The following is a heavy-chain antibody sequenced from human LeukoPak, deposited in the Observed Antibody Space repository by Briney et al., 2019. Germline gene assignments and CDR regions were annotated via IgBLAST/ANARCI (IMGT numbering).Heavy chain of an antibody. V-gene: IGHV3-23*01. CDR2: ISGSGSST. CDR3: AKDLAGHPPIRWFDP. D-gene: IGHD3-16*01. CDR1: GFTFSTYA. J-gene: IGHJ5*02. Sequence: GGSLRLSCAASGFTFSTYAMTWVRQAPGKGLEWVSAISGSGSSTYYADSVKGRFTISRDNSKNTLYLQMNSLRAEDTAVYYWAKDLAGHPPIRWFDPWGQGPLVSVPS.